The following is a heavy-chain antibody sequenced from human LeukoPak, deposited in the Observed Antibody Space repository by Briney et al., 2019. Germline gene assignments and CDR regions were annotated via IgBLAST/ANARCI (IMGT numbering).Heavy chain of an antibody. V-gene: IGHV1-46*01. D-gene: IGHD3-10*01. J-gene: IGHJ4*02. CDR2: INPRGGSA. CDR1: GYTFTNFY. CDR3: ARDYHGSGSLTTFDY. Sequence: GASVKVSCKASGYTFTNFYVHWVRQVPGQWLEWMGIINPRGGSASSAQKFQGRVTLSRDTSASTVYMELSRLRSEDTALYYCARDYHGSGSLTTFDYWGQGTLVTVSS.